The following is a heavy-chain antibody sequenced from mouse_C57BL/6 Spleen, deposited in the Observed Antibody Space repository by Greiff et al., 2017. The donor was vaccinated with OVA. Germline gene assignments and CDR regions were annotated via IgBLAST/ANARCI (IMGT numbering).Heavy chain of an antibody. V-gene: IGHV1-64*01. Sequence: QVQLQQPGAELVKPGASVKLSCKASGYTFTSYWMHWVKQRPGQGLEWIGMIHPNSGSTNYNEKFKSKAILTVDKSSSTAYMQLSSLTSEDSAVYYCARSGNYYAMDYWGQGTSVTVSS. J-gene: IGHJ4*01. CDR2: IHPNSGST. CDR3: ARSGNYYAMDY. D-gene: IGHD2-1*01. CDR1: GYTFTSYW.